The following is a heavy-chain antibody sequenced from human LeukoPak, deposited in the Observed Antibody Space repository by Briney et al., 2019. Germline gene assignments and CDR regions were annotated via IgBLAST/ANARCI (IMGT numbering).Heavy chain of an antibody. CDR2: IRSKANSYAT. D-gene: IGHD3-3*01. CDR3: TRHPESTYDFWSGYHYTSDHDAFDI. Sequence: GGSLRLSCAASGFTFSGSAMHWVRQASGKGLELVGRIRSKANSYATAYAASVKGRFTISRDDSKNTAYLQMNSLKTEDTAVYYCTRHPESTYDFWSGYHYTSDHDAFDIWGQGTMVTVSS. V-gene: IGHV3-73*01. CDR1: GFTFSGSA. J-gene: IGHJ3*02.